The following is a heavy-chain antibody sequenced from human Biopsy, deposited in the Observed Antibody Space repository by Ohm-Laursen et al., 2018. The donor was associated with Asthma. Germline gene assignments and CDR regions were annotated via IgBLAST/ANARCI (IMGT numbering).Heavy chain of an antibody. CDR2: VNTGNGDT. Sequence: ASVQVSCKASGYSFATNAMHWVRQAPGQRLEWMGWVNTGNGDTKYSQKFQGRVTITRDTSASTAYMELRSLRSEDTATYYCARTYYDFLTGQVKDVFGVWGQGTMVTVSS. V-gene: IGHV1-3*04. D-gene: IGHD3-9*01. J-gene: IGHJ3*01. CDR1: GYSFATNA. CDR3: ARTYYDFLTGQVKDVFGV.